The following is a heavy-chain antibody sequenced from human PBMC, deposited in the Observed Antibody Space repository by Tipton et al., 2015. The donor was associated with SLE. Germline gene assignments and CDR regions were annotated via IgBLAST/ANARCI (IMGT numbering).Heavy chain of an antibody. CDR3: ARGSGYSSKAFDI. CDR2: INHSGST. CDR1: GGSFSGYY. J-gene: IGHJ3*02. V-gene: IGHV4-34*01. Sequence: TLSLTCAVYGGSFSGYYWSWIRQPPGKGLEWIGEINHSGSTNYNPSLKSRVTISVDTSKNQFSLKLSSVTAADTAVYYCARGSGYSSKAFDIWGQGTMATVSS. D-gene: IGHD6-13*01.